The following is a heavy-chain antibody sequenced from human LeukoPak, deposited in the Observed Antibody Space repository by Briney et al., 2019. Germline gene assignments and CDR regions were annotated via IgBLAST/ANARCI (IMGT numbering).Heavy chain of an antibody. CDR1: GYTFTSYY. CDR3: ARDSGMVRGTVDY. Sequence: GASVKVSCKSSGYTFTSYYMYWVRQAPGQGLEWMGIINPSGCSTSYAQKFQGRVTMTRDTSTSTVYMELSSLRAEDTAVYYCARDSGMVRGTVDYWGQGTLVTVSS. V-gene: IGHV1-46*01. CDR2: INPSGCST. J-gene: IGHJ4*02. D-gene: IGHD3-10*01.